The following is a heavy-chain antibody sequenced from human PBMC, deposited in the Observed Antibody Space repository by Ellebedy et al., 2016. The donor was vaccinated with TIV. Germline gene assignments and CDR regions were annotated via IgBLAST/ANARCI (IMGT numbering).Heavy chain of an antibody. J-gene: IGHJ6*03. D-gene: IGHD1-20*01. CDR2: FFFLGHT. CDR1: GGSIGSARHS. CDR3: ARVDSELVTVDHYNYHMDV. V-gene: IGHV4-39*07. Sequence: SETLSLTCTVSGGSIGSARHSWGWIRKPPGKGLEWIGNFFFLGHTYYNPSLKSRVIISLDKPPNQLSLKLTSVTAADTAVYYCARVDSELVTVDHYNYHMDVWGKGTTVTVSS.